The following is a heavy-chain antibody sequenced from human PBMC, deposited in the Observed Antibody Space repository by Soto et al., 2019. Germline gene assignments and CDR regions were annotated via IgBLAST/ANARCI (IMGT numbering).Heavy chain of an antibody. D-gene: IGHD2-2*01. V-gene: IGHV3-30*18. CDR2: ISYDGSNK. Sequence: GGSLRLSCAASGFTFSSYGMHWVRQAPGKGLEWVAVISYDGSNKYYADSVKGRFTIPRDNSKNTLYLQMNSLRAEDTAVYYCAKAQGIVVVPAAMSGDTFDYWGQGTLVTVSS. J-gene: IGHJ4*02. CDR1: GFTFSSYG. CDR3: AKAQGIVVVPAAMSGDTFDY.